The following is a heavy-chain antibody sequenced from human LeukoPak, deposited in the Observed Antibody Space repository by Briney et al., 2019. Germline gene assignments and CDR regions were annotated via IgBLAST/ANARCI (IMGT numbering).Heavy chain of an antibody. D-gene: IGHD3-16*02. J-gene: IGHJ4*02. CDR2: IYPGDSDT. CDR1: GYSFTSYW. Sequence: GESLKISCKGSGYSFTSYWIGWVRQMPGKGLEWMGIIYPGDSDTRYSPSFQGQVTVSADKSISTAYLLWSSLKASDTAMYYCARFPRFCRDTDCYYYFDFWGQGTLVSVSS. V-gene: IGHV5-51*01. CDR3: ARFPRFCRDTDCYYYFDF.